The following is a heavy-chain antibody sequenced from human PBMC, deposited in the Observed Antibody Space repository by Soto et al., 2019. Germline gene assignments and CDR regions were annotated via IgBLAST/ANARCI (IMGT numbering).Heavy chain of an antibody. D-gene: IGHD6-13*01. V-gene: IGHV4-34*01. CDR1: GGSFRGYY. J-gene: IGHJ6*02. Sequence: PLVTLSLTCAVVGGSFRGYYWRWIRQPQGKVLEWIGEINHSGSTTYNPSLKSRVPISVDTSKNQFSLKLSSVTAADTAVYYCARGFIAAAQRYYYSGMDVWGQGTTVTVSS. CDR3: ARGFIAAAQRYYYSGMDV. CDR2: INHSGST.